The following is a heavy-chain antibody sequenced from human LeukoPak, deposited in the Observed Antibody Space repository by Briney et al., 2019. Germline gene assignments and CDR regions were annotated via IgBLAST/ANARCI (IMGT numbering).Heavy chain of an antibody. J-gene: IGHJ6*02. CDR2: INHSGST. D-gene: IGHD2-2*01. Sequence: XWSWIRXPPGKGLEWIGEINHSGSTNYNPSLKSRVTISVDTSKNQFSLKLSSVTAADTAVYYCARDISAPSFYYYYGMDVWGQGTTVTVSS. CDR1: X. V-gene: IGHV4-34*01. CDR3: ARDISAPSFYYYYGMDV.